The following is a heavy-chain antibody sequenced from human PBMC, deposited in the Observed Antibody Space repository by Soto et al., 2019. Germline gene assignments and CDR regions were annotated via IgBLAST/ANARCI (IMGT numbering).Heavy chain of an antibody. J-gene: IGHJ4*01. Sequence: ASVKVSCKASGYTFTSYGISWVRKAPGQGLEWMGRISPYIGKANYAQKFQGRVTITADKSTSTAYMELSSLRSEDTAVYFCARSDRSHRGGFDYWCQGTLVTVSS. D-gene: IGHD2-15*01. CDR3: ARSDRSHRGGFDY. CDR1: GYTFTSYG. CDR2: ISPYIGKA. V-gene: IGHV1-18*01.